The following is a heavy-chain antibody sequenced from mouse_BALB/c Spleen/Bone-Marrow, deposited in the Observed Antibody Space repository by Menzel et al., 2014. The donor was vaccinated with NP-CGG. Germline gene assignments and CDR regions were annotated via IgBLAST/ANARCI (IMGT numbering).Heavy chain of an antibody. V-gene: IGHV3-6*02. CDR1: GHSITSDYY. J-gene: IGHJ4*01. Sequence: EVKLQESGPGLVKPSQSLSLTCSVTGHSITSDYYWNWIRQFPGNKLEWMGYISHDGTNNYNPSLKNRFSITRDTSKNQFFLELNSATTEDTATYYCSSYNYYGMDYWGQGTSVTVSS. CDR2: ISHDGTN. CDR3: SSYNYYGMDY.